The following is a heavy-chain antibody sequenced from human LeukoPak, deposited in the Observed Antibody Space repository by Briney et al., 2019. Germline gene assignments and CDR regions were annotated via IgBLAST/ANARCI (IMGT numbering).Heavy chain of an antibody. V-gene: IGHV1-2*02. CDR1: GYTFTVYY. CDR2: INPNSGGT. Sequence: ASVKVSCKASGYTFTVYYMHWVRQAPGQGLEWMGWINPNSGGTNYAQKFQGRVTMTRDTSISTAYMELSRLRSDDTAVYYCARVRYCGGDCYARFDPWGQGTLVTVSS. CDR3: ARVRYCGGDCYARFDP. D-gene: IGHD2-21*02. J-gene: IGHJ5*02.